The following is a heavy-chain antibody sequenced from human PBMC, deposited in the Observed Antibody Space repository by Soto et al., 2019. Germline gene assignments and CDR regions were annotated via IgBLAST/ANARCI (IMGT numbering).Heavy chain of an antibody. CDR3: AGRYCTNGVCYTNYYYYIDV. CDR1: GFTFSTYA. D-gene: IGHD2-8*01. J-gene: IGHJ6*03. CDR2: ITTSGGNT. V-gene: IGHV3-23*01. Sequence: EVQLLESGGGLVQPGGSLRLSCAASGFTFSTYAMSWVRQAPGKGLEWVSTITTSGGNTYYADSVQGRFTISRDNSKNTLYLPMNSLRAEDTAVYYFAGRYCTNGVCYTNYYYYIDVWGKGTTVTVSS.